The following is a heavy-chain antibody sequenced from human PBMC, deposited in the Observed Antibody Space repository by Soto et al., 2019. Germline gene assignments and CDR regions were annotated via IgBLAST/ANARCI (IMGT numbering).Heavy chain of an antibody. CDR3: ASCRDWFGELFEEPDNDY. V-gene: IGHV4-39*01. CDR1: GGSISSSSYY. Sequence: SETLSLTCTVSGGSISSSSYYWGWIRQPPGKGLEWIGSIYYSGSTYYNPSLKSRVTISVDTSKNQFSLKLSSVTAADTAVYYCASCRDWFGELFEEPDNDYWGQGTLVTVSS. CDR2: IYYSGST. D-gene: IGHD3-10*01. J-gene: IGHJ4*02.